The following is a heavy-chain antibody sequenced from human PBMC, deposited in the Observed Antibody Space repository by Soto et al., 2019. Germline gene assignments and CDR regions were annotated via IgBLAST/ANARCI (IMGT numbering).Heavy chain of an antibody. D-gene: IGHD4-17*01. V-gene: IGHV4-31*03. Sequence: QVQLQESGPGLVKPSQTLSLTCTVSGGSISSGGYYWSWIRQHPGKGLEWMGYIYYSGSTYYNPSLKSRVTISVDTSKNQFSLKLSSVTAADTAVYYCARSQNTVTHYYYGMDVWGQGTTVTVSS. J-gene: IGHJ6*02. CDR3: ARSQNTVTHYYYGMDV. CDR1: GGSISSGGYY. CDR2: IYYSGST.